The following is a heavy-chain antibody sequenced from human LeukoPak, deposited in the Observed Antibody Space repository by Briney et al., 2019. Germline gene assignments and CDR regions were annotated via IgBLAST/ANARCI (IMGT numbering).Heavy chain of an antibody. V-gene: IGHV4-34*01. Sequence: PSETLSLTCAVYGGSFSGYYWSWIRQPPGKGLEWIGEINHSGSTNYNPSLKSRVTISVDTSKNQFSLKLSSVTAADTAVYYCARGPLESYDILTGYPYYYGMDVWGQGTTVTVSS. CDR3: ARGPLESYDILTGYPYYYGMDV. D-gene: IGHD3-9*01. CDR1: GGSFSGYY. J-gene: IGHJ6*02. CDR2: INHSGST.